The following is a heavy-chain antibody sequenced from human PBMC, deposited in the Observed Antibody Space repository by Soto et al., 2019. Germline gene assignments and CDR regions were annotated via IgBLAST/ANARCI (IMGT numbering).Heavy chain of an antibody. D-gene: IGHD3-22*01. V-gene: IGHV4-59*01. CDR1: ACSISSYS. Sequence: SETLSLTCTFSACSISSYSWSLIRQPPGKGLEWIGYIYFSGSTNYNPSLKSRVTISVDTSKNQFPLKLSSVTAADTAVYYCARDGYYYDSSGYQSVYYFDYWGQGTRVTVSS. CDR2: IYFSGST. CDR3: ARDGYYYDSSGYQSVYYFDY. J-gene: IGHJ4*02.